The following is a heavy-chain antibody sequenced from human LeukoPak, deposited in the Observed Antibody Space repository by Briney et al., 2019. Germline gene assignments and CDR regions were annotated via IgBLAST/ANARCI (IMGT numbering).Heavy chain of an antibody. V-gene: IGHV1-69*06. J-gene: IGHJ4*02. Sequence: ASVKVSCKASGGTFSSYAISWVRQAPGQGLEWMGGIIPIFGTANYAQKFQGRVTITADKSTSTAYMELSSLRSEDTAVYYCARGKYYDSSGYPVPEYWGQGTLVTVSS. CDR2: IIPIFGTA. CDR3: ARGKYYDSSGYPVPEY. CDR1: GGTFSSYA. D-gene: IGHD3-22*01.